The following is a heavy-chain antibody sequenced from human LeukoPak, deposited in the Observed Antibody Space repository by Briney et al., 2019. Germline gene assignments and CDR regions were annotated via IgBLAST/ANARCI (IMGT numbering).Heavy chain of an antibody. Sequence: GRSLRLSCTASGVTFGDYAMSWVRQAPGKGLEWVGFIRSKAYGGTAEYAASVKGRFTISRDDSKSIAYLQMNSLKTEDTAVYYCTRDYGPRGVAANHWGQGTLVTVSS. J-gene: IGHJ5*02. CDR1: GVTFGDYA. D-gene: IGHD2-15*01. CDR3: TRDYGPRGVAANH. CDR2: IRSKAYGGTA. V-gene: IGHV3-49*04.